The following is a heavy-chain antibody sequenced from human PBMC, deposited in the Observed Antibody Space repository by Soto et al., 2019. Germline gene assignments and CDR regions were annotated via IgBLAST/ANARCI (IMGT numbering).Heavy chain of an antibody. J-gene: IGHJ4*02. V-gene: IGHV3-23*01. CDR3: AKDSGSYSGFDY. CDR2: LSGSGGST. CDR1: GFTFSSYA. Sequence: PGGSLRLSCAASGFTFSSYAMSWVRQAPGRGLEWVSALSGSGGSTYYADSVKGRFTISRDNSKSTLFLQMNSLRADDTAVYYCAKDSGSYSGFDYWGQGTLVTVSS. D-gene: IGHD1-26*01.